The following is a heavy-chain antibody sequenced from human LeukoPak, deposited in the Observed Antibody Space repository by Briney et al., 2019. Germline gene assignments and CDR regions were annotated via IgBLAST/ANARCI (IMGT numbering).Heavy chain of an antibody. J-gene: IGHJ4*02. Sequence: SGTLSLTCTVSGYSISSGYYWGWIRQSPGKGLEWIGSVYHSGSAYYNPSLKSRVTLSVDTSKNVFSLKLRSVTAADTAVYYCARETRPNFYDTDSSGGFDYWGQGTLVTVSS. CDR3: ARETRPNFYDTDSSGGFDY. CDR1: GYSISSGYY. V-gene: IGHV4-38-2*02. CDR2: VYHSGSA. D-gene: IGHD3-22*01.